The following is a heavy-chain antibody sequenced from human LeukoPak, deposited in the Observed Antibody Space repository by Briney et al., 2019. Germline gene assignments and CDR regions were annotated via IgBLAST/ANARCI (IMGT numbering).Heavy chain of an antibody. CDR1: GYTFTSYG. J-gene: IGHJ4*02. D-gene: IGHD6-13*01. V-gene: IGHV1-18*01. Sequence: ASVKVSCKASGYTFTSYGISWVRQAPGQGLEWMGWISAYNGNTNYAQKLQGRVTMTTDTSTSTAYMELRSLRSDDTAVYYCARDAGLYSSSWSDYWGQGTLVTVSS. CDR2: ISAYNGNT. CDR3: ARDAGLYSSSWSDY.